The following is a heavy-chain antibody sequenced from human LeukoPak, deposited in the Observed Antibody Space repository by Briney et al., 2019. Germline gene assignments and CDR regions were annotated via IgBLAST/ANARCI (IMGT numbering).Heavy chain of an antibody. D-gene: IGHD6-13*01. CDR1: GFTFSSYS. CDR3: ARDVLYSSSWDIWFDP. CDR2: ISSSSSYI. V-gene: IGHV3-21*01. Sequence: GGSLRLSCAASGFTFSSYSMNWVRQSPGKGLEWVSSISSSSSYIYYADSVKGRFTISRDNAKNSLYLQMNSLRAEDTAVYYCARDVLYSSSWDIWFDPWGQGTLVTVSS. J-gene: IGHJ5*02.